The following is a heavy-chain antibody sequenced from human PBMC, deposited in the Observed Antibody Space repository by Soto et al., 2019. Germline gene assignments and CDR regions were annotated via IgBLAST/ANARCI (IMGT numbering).Heavy chain of an antibody. CDR1: GGTTTILV. CDR2: NIPIFGTA. CDR3: ARAPILVGETTYENYFDY. D-gene: IGHD3-3*01. J-gene: IGHJ4*02. Sequence: GASEKASSMASGGTTTILVIRSVQQAPRLELQCMGRNIPIFGTANYAQKFQGRVTIIADESTGTTYMELTILRSEDTAVYYCARAPILVGETTYENYFDYWCQGTLVTVSS. V-gene: IGHV1-69*01.